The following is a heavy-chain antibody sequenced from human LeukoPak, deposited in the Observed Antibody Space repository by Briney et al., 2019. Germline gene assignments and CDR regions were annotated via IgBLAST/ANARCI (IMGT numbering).Heavy chain of an antibody. J-gene: IGHJ6*03. CDR1: GFTFNSYA. V-gene: IGHV3-23*01. Sequence: GGSLRLSCAASGFTFNSYAMSWVRQAPGKGLEWISTISGGADNTYYADSVKGRFTISRDNSKNTLSLQMNSLRAEDTAVYYCAKAQSPAPIEYYYCYMDVWGKGTTVTVSS. CDR2: ISGGADNT. CDR3: AKAQSPAPIEYYYCYMDV. D-gene: IGHD2-2*02.